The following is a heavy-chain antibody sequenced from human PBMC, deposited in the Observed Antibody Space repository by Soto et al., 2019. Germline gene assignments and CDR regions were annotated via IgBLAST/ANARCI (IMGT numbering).Heavy chain of an antibody. D-gene: IGHD7-27*01. V-gene: IGHV4-30-4*01. CDR2: IYKSATT. CDR3: ARGRYCLTGRCFPNWFDS. Sequence: SETLSLTCSVSGDSISNLDYFWAWIRQPPGQALEYIGYIYKSATTYYNPSFESRGAISVDTSKSQFSLNVTSVTAADTAVYFCARGRYCLTGRCFPNWFDSWGQGALVTVSS. CDR1: GDSISNLDYF. J-gene: IGHJ5*01.